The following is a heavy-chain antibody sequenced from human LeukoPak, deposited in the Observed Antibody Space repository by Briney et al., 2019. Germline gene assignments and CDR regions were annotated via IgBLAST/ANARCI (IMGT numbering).Heavy chain of an antibody. J-gene: IGHJ4*02. CDR1: GFTLTNYG. Sequence: GGSLRLSCVASGFTLTNYGMMWVRQAPGKGLVWVSHINSDGRSTTYADSVKGRFTISRDNAKNTLYLQMSSLRAEDTAMYYCARNSNGMSNWGQGTLVIVSS. CDR3: ARNSNGMSN. V-gene: IGHV3-74*01. D-gene: IGHD2-8*01. CDR2: INSDGRST.